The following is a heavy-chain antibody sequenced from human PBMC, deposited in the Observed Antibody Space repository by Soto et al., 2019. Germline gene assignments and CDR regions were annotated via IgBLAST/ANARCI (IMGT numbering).Heavy chain of an antibody. CDR3: ARRGALGNTWYEDY. J-gene: IGHJ4*01. CDR2: ISVHNGNT. CDR1: GDTFTNYG. Sequence: ASVKVSCTASGDTFTNYGISWVRQAPGHGLEWVGGISVHNGNTSYAQILQGRFTLTTDTSTGTASMELRSLRSDDTAVYYCARRGALGNTWYEDYWG. D-gene: IGHD6-13*01. V-gene: IGHV1-18*04.